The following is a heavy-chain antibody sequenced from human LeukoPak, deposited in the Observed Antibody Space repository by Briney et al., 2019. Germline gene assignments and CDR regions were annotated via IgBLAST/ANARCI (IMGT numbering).Heavy chain of an antibody. CDR1: GGTFSSYA. Sequence: ASVKVSCKASGGTFSSYAISWVRQAPGQGLEWMGGFDPEDGETIYAQKFQGRVTMTEDTSTDTAYMELSSLRSEDTAVYYCATMDIVATIHYWGRGTLVTVSS. CDR2: FDPEDGET. J-gene: IGHJ4*02. CDR3: ATMDIVATIHY. V-gene: IGHV1-24*01. D-gene: IGHD5-12*01.